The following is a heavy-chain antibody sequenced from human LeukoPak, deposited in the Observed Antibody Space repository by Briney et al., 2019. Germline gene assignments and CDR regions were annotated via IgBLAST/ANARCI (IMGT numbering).Heavy chain of an antibody. V-gene: IGHV3-30-3*01. CDR3: ARMTGGLDS. Sequence: RSLRLSCAASGFTFSSYVMNWVRQAPGKGLEWGAVISYDGSNKYYADSVKGRFTISRDNSKNTLYLQMNSLRTEDTAVYYCARMTGGLDSWGQGTLVTVSS. CDR2: ISYDGSNK. CDR1: GFTFSSYV. J-gene: IGHJ4*02. D-gene: IGHD1-14*01.